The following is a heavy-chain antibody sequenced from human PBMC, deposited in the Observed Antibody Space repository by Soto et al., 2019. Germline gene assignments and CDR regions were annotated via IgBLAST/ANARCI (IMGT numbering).Heavy chain of an antibody. J-gene: IGHJ5*02. V-gene: IGHV4-39*01. Sequence: QLQLQESGPGLVKPSETLSLTCTVSGGSISSRGYYWGWIRQPPGKGLEWIGTIYYSGSAYYNPSLKSRVTISVDTPKTQFSLKLRSVTAADTAVYYCATSNGFDPWGQGTLVTVSS. CDR1: GGSISSRGYY. CDR2: IYYSGSA. CDR3: ATSNGFDP.